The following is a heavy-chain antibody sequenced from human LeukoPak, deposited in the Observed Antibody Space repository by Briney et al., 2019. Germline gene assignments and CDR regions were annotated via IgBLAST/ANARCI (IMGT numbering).Heavy chain of an antibody. CDR2: TIPIFGTA. J-gene: IGHJ4*02. V-gene: IGHV1-69*05. D-gene: IGHD3-3*01. CDR3: ARAPYYDFWSGYWSGFDY. CDR1: GGTFSSYA. Sequence: ASVKVSCKASGGTFSSYAISWVRQAPGQGLEWMGGTIPIFGTANYAQKFQGRVTITTDESTSTAYMERSSLRSEDTAAYYCARAPYYDFWSGYWSGFDYWGQGTLVTVSS.